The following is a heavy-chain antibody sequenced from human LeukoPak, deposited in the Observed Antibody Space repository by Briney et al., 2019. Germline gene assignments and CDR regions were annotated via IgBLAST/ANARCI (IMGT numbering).Heavy chain of an antibody. J-gene: IGHJ5*02. D-gene: IGHD6-19*01. CDR3: ARDGSAWSRDL. V-gene: IGHV3-7*01. Sequence: GGSLRLSCAASGFTFSSYWMSWVRQAPGKGLEWVANIKQDGSEKYYVDSVKGRFTISRDNARNSVYLQMNTLRGEDTALYYCARDGSAWSRDLWGQGVLVTVSS. CDR1: GFTFSSYW. CDR2: IKQDGSEK.